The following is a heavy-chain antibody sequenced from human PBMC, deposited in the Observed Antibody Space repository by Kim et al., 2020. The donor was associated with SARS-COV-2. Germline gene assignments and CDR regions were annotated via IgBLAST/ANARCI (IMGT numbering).Heavy chain of an antibody. Sequence: SLKSRVTISVDTSKNQFSLKLSSGTAADTAVYYCARVVSSGWYRLHYFDYWGQGTLVTVSS. V-gene: IGHV4-34*13. J-gene: IGHJ4*02. CDR3: ARVVSSGWYRLHYFDY. D-gene: IGHD6-19*01.